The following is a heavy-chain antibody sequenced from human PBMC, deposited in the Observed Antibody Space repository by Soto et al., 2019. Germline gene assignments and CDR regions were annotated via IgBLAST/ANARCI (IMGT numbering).Heavy chain of an antibody. CDR2: ISYDGSNK. Sequence: QVQLVESGGGVVQPGRSLRLSCAASGFTFSSYAMHWVRQAPGKGLEWVAVISYDGSNKYYADSVKGRFTISRDNSQNPLHLHMNSLRAEDTAVYYCARPLWRDDYNWGYFDLWGRGTLVTVSS. V-gene: IGHV3-30*14. D-gene: IGHD4-4*01. CDR3: ARPLWRDDYNWGYFDL. CDR1: GFTFSSYA. J-gene: IGHJ2*01.